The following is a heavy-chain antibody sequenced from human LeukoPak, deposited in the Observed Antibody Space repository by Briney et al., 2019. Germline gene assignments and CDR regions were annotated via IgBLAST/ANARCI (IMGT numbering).Heavy chain of an antibody. CDR1: GYTFTGYY. D-gene: IGHD5-18*01. CDR2: INPNSGGT. V-gene: IGHV1-2*02. J-gene: IGHJ4*02. Sequence: ASVKVSCKASGYTFTGYYMHWVRQAPGQGLEWMGWINPNSGGTNYAQKFQGRVTMTRDTSTSTAYMELRSLRSDDTAVYYCARGERYSYGLYYFDYWGQGTLVTVSS. CDR3: ARGERYSYGLYYFDY.